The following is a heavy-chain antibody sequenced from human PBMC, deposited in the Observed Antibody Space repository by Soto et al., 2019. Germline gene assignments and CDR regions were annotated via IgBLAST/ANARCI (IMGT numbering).Heavy chain of an antibody. CDR1: GGSFGGYY. CDR3: ARGEYYDFCVSHYYYDGMDV. CDR2: INHSGST. Sequence: PSETLSLTCAVYGGSFGGYYWSWIRQPPGKELEWIGEINHSGSTNYNPSLKSRVTISVDTSKNQFSLKLTSVTAADTAVYYCARGEYYDFCVSHYYYDGMDVWGQGTTVTVSS. J-gene: IGHJ6*02. V-gene: IGHV4-34*01. D-gene: IGHD3-3*01.